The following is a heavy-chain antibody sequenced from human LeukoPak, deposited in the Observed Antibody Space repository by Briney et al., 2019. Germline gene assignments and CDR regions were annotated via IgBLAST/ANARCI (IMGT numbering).Heavy chain of an antibody. J-gene: IGHJ6*03. V-gene: IGHV4-4*07. CDR1: GGSISSYY. CDR2: IYTSGST. CDR3: AREAVAAPYYYYYMDV. D-gene: IGHD6-19*01. Sequence: PSETLSLTCAVPGGSISSYYWSWIRQPAGKGLEWIGRIYTSGSTNYNPSLKSRVTTSEDTSKNQFSLKLSSVTAADTAVYYCAREAVAAPYYYYYMDVWGKGTTVTVSS.